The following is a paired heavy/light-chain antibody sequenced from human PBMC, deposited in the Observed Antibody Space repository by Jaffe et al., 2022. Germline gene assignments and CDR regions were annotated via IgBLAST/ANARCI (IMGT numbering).Light chain of an antibody. CDR2: LEGSGSY. CDR1: SGHSSYI. Sequence: QPVLTQSSSASASLGSSVKLTCTLSSGHSSYIIAWHQQQPGKAPRYLMKLEGSGSYNKGSGVPDRFSGSSSGADRYLTISNLQSEDEADYYCETWDSNTRVFGGGTKLTVL. V-gene: IGLV4-60*03. CDR3: ETWDSNTRV. J-gene: IGLJ3*02.
Heavy chain of an antibody. J-gene: IGHJ4*02. V-gene: IGHV3-23*01. CDR1: GFTFSSYA. Sequence: EVQLLESGGGLVQPGGSLRLSCAASGFTFSSYAMSWVRQAPGKGLEWVSAISGSGGSTYYADSVKGRFTISRDNSKNTLYLQMNSLRAEDTAVYYCAKMDYDFWSGYYLLGVGVLDYWGQGTLVTVSS. D-gene: IGHD3-3*01. CDR3: AKMDYDFWSGYYLLGVGVLDY. CDR2: ISGSGGST.